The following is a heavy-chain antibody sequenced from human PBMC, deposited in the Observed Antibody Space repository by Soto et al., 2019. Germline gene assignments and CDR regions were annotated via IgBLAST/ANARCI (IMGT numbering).Heavy chain of an antibody. Sequence: ASVKVSGKASGGTFSSYAISWVLQAPGQGLEWMGGIIPIFGTANYAQKFQGRVTITADESTSTAYMELSSLRSEDTAVYYCAGASYYDSSGYYGIFDYWGQGTLVTVSS. D-gene: IGHD3-22*01. V-gene: IGHV1-69*13. CDR3: AGASYYDSSGYYGIFDY. CDR1: GGTFSSYA. J-gene: IGHJ4*02. CDR2: IIPIFGTA.